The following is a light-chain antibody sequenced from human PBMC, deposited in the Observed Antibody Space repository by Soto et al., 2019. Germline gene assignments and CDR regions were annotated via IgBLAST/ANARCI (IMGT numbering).Light chain of an antibody. CDR3: QTWDTGIRV. CDR1: SGHSNYA. V-gene: IGLV4-69*01. CDR2: LNSDGSH. J-gene: IGLJ3*02. Sequence: QSVLTQSPSASASLGASVKLTCTLSSGHSNYAIAWHQQQPEKGPRYLMKLNSDGSHTKGDGIPDRFSGSSSGAERYLTISSLQSEDEADYHCQTWDTGIRVFGGGTKVTVL.